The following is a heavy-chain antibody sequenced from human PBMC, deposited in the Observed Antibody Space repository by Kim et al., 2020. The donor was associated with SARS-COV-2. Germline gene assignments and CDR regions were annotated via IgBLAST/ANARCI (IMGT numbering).Heavy chain of an antibody. Sequence: GGSLRLSCAASGFTFSSYSMNWVRQAPGKGLEWVSSISSSSSYIYYADSVKGRFTISRDNAKNSLYLQMNSLRAEDTAVYYCARDLARTQGADYWGQGTLVTVSS. CDR1: GFTFSSYS. CDR2: ISSSSSYI. CDR3: ARDLARTQGADY. J-gene: IGHJ4*02. V-gene: IGHV3-21*01. D-gene: IGHD1-26*01.